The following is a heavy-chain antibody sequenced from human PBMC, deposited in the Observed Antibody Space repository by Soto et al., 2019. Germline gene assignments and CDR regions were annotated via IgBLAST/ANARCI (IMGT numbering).Heavy chain of an antibody. J-gene: IGHJ4*02. Sequence: PGGSLRLSCVASGFTFSSSFMGWVRQAPGKGLEWVANINQDGGGTYYVDSVEGRFTISRDNAKDLLYLQMNSLRGEDTAVYYCARYFRGSGRYFFDYWGQGTLVTVSS. CDR1: GFTFSSSF. CDR3: ARYFRGSGRYFFDY. D-gene: IGHD6-19*01. V-gene: IGHV3-7*03. CDR2: INQDGGGT.